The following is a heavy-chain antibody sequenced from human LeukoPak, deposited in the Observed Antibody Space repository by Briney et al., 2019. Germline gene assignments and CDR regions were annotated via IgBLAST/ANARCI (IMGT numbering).Heavy chain of an antibody. CDR1: GYTFTSHY. Sequence: ASVKVSCKASGYTFTSHYMHWVRQAPGQGLEWMGIINPSGGSTSYAQKFQGRVTMTRDTSTSTVYMELSSLRSEDTAVYYCARDQYSYGEIDYWGQGTLVTVSS. V-gene: IGHV1-46*01. J-gene: IGHJ4*02. D-gene: IGHD5-18*01. CDR2: INPSGGST. CDR3: ARDQYSYGEIDY.